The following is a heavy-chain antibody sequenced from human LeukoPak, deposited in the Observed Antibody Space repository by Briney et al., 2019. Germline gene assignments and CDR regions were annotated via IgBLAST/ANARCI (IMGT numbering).Heavy chain of an antibody. Sequence: ASVKVSCKASGYTFTSYGISWVRQAPGQGLEWMGWINTNTGNPTYAQGFTGRFVFSLDTSVSTAYLQISSLKAEDTAVYYCAREDKQQLTRRPIDYWGQGTLVTVSS. CDR1: GYTFTSYG. V-gene: IGHV7-4-1*02. J-gene: IGHJ4*02. CDR2: INTNTGNP. CDR3: AREDKQQLTRRPIDY. D-gene: IGHD6-13*01.